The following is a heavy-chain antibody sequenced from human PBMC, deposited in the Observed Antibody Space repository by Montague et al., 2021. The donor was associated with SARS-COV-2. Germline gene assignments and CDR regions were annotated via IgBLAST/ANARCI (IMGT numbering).Heavy chain of an antibody. CDR2: ISHSGSA. Sequence: SETLSLTCAVYGGSFSDYKWTWIRQSPGKGLEWLGQISHSGSANYNPSLKSRVTISVDTAKNQFSLKLSSVTAADTAVYYCARSVFSESRRKGLWGVSSVGSFSVDVWGQGTTVTVSS. CDR1: GGSFSDYK. V-gene: IGHV4-34*01. D-gene: IGHD3-10*01. CDR3: ARSVFSESRRKGLWGVSSVGSFSVDV. J-gene: IGHJ6*02.